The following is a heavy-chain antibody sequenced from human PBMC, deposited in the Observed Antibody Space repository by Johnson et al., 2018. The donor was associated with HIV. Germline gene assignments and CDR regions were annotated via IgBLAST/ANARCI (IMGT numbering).Heavy chain of an antibody. D-gene: IGHD4-17*01. Sequence: VQLVESGGGLVQPGGSLRLSCAASGFTFSDYDMHWVRQATGEGLEWVSAIGSAGDTYYPGSVKGRFTISRDNSKNTLYLQMNSLRAEDAAVYYCAKDRMYDYGDYGGAFDIWGQGTMVTVSS. V-gene: IGHV3-13*01. J-gene: IGHJ3*02. CDR3: AKDRMYDYGDYGGAFDI. CDR1: GFTFSDYD. CDR2: IGSAGDT.